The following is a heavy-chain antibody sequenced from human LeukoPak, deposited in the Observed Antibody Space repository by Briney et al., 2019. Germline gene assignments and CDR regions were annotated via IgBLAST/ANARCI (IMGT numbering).Heavy chain of an antibody. J-gene: IGHJ6*02. D-gene: IGHD2-15*01. V-gene: IGHV4-4*08. CDR2: IYTSGST. Sequence: SETLSLTCTVSGGSISSYYWSWIRQPPGKGLEWIGRIYTSGSTNYNPSLKSRVTISVDTSKNQFSLKLSSVTAADTAVYYCARESVYCSGGSCYSPYYGMDVWGQGTTVTVSS. CDR1: GGSISSYY. CDR3: ARESVYCSGGSCYSPYYGMDV.